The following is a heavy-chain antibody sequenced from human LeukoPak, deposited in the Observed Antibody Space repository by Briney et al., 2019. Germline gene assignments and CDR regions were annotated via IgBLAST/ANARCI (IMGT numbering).Heavy chain of an antibody. V-gene: IGHV5-51*01. CDR3: ARRGYYYDSSGPGGNWFDP. D-gene: IGHD3-22*01. Sequence: GESLKISCKGSGYIFTSYWIGWVRQMPGKGLEWMGIIYPGDSDTRYSPSFQGQVTISADKSISTAYLQWSSLKASDTAMYYCARRGYYYDSSGPGGNWFDPWGQGTLVTVSS. J-gene: IGHJ5*02. CDR1: GYIFTSYW. CDR2: IYPGDSDT.